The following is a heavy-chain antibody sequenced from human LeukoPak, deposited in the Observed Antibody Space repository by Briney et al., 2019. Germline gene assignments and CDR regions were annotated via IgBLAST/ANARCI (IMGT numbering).Heavy chain of an antibody. Sequence: SETLSLTCSVYGGSFSDYYWSWIRPPPGKGLEWIGEINHSGSTNYNPDNPSLKSRVTISVDTSKSQFSLELSSVTAADTAVYYCARGPDEHHTFDPWGQGTLVTVSS. V-gene: IGHV4-34*01. J-gene: IGHJ5*02. CDR3: ARGPDEHHTFDP. CDR2: INHSGST. CDR1: GGSFSDYY.